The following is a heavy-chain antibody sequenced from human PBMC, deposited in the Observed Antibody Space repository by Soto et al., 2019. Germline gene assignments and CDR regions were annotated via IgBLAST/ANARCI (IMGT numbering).Heavy chain of an antibody. CDR3: AKDSNKYSSSLRGRYFDY. J-gene: IGHJ4*02. D-gene: IGHD4-4*01. Sequence: GGSLSLSCAASGFPFSSYVMSWVRQAPGKGLEWVSGIAVGGSNTFYADSVKGRFTISRDNSKNTLFLQMNSLGAEDTAVYYCAKDSNKYSSSLRGRYFDYWGQGIGVTVSS. V-gene: IGHV3-23*01. CDR1: GFPFSSYV. CDR2: IAVGGSNT.